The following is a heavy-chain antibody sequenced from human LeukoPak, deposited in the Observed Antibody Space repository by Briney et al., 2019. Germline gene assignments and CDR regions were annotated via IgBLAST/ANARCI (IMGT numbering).Heavy chain of an antibody. Sequence: GRSLRLSCAASGFTFSSYGMHWVRQAPGKGLEWVAVIWYDGSNKYYADSVKGRFTTSRDNSKNTLYLQMNSLRAEDTAVYYCARGVTRYCSSTSCYYFDYWGQGTLVTVSS. J-gene: IGHJ4*02. CDR2: IWYDGSNK. CDR1: GFTFSSYG. V-gene: IGHV3-33*01. D-gene: IGHD2-2*01. CDR3: ARGVTRYCSSTSCYYFDY.